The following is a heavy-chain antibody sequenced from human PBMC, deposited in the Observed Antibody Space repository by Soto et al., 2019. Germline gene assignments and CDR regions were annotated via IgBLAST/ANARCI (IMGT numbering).Heavy chain of an antibody. V-gene: IGHV3-30*18. J-gene: IGHJ6*02. CDR2: ISYDGSNK. Sequence: GGSLRLSCAASGFTLSSYGMHWVRQAPGKGLEWVAVISYDGSNKYYADSVKGRFTISRDNSKNTLYLQMNSLRAEDTAVYYCAKDRAYCGGDCYSPYYYYYGMDVWGQGTTVTVSS. CDR3: AKDRAYCGGDCYSPYYYYYGMDV. D-gene: IGHD2-21*02. CDR1: GFTLSSYG.